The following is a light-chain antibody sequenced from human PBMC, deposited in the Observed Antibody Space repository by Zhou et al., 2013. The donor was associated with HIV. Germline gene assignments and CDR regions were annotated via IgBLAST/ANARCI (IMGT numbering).Light chain of an antibody. CDR2: VAS. Sequence: DIQMTQSPSAMSAAVGDRVTITCRASLDIGNYLAWFQQKAGKVPKRLIYVASNLESGVPSRFSGSGSGTEFTLTISGLQPEDVATYYCLQHSGYPFTFGP. CDR1: LDIGNY. J-gene: IGKJ3*01. V-gene: IGKV1-17*03. CDR3: LQHSGYPFT.